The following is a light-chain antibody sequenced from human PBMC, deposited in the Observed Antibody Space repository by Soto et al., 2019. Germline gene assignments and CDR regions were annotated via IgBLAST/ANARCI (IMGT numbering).Light chain of an antibody. Sequence: ETVLTQSPGTVSLSPGERATLSCRTSQSVNSNYLAWYQQKPGQAPRLLIYGVFNRATGIPDRFSGSGSGTDFTLTSSGLETEESAVYYCQHDDGSPRTFGQGTKLEIK. J-gene: IGKJ2*01. CDR2: GVF. CDR1: QSVNSNY. CDR3: QHDDGSPRT. V-gene: IGKV3-20*01.